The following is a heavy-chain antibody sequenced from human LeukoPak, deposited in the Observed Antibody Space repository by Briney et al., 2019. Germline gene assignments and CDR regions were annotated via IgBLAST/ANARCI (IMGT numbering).Heavy chain of an antibody. D-gene: IGHD1-26*01. CDR1: GFTFINYG. CDR2: IRYDGSNK. Sequence: GGSLRLSCAASGFTFINYGMHWVCQAPGKGLEWVSYIRYDGSNKYYRHSVKGRFTISRDNSKNTLYLQMNSLRREDAAVYYCGKTWGLPGALDYWGQGTLVTVSS. CDR3: GKTWGLPGALDY. J-gene: IGHJ4*02. V-gene: IGHV3-30*02.